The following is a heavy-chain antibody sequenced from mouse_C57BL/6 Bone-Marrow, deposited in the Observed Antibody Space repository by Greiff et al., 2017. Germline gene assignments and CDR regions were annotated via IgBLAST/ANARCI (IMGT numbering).Heavy chain of an antibody. D-gene: IGHD2-2*01. Sequence: EVNLVESGGGLVQPGGSLKLSCAASGFTFSDYYMYWVRQTPEKRLEWVAYISNGGGSTYYPDTVKGRFTISRDNAKNTLYLQMSRLKSEDTAMYYCARTGSFAYWGQGTLVTVSA. CDR3: ARTGSFAY. CDR2: ISNGGGST. CDR1: GFTFSDYY. J-gene: IGHJ3*01. V-gene: IGHV5-12*01.